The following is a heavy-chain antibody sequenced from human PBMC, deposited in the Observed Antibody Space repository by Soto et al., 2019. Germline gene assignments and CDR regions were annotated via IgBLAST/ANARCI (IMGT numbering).Heavy chain of an antibody. Sequence: SETLSLPCSVSDGSVSSGIYYWSWIRQPPGKGLEWIGYIHFSGSIHYNPSLKSRVTISVDTSKNQLSLNLSSVSAADTAVYHCARGGDAYNMGRYWGQRTRGLVSS. J-gene: IGHJ4*02. CDR1: DGSVSSGIYY. D-gene: IGHD2-21*01. V-gene: IGHV4-61*01. CDR3: ARGGDAYNMGRY. CDR2: IHFSGSI.